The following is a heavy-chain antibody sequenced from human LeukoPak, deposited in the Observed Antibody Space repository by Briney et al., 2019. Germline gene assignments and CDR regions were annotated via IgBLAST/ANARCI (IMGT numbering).Heavy chain of an antibody. CDR3: ARGLEDCSSTSCSFGWFDP. J-gene: IGHJ5*02. CDR1: GGSISSGGYY. V-gene: IGHV4-39*07. D-gene: IGHD2-2*01. Sequence: SETLSLTCTVSGGSISSGGYYWSWIRQPPGKGLEWIGEINHSGSTNYNPSLKSRVTISVDTSKNQFSLKLSSVTAADTAVYYCARGLEDCSSTSCSFGWFDPWGQGTLVTVSS. CDR2: INHSGST.